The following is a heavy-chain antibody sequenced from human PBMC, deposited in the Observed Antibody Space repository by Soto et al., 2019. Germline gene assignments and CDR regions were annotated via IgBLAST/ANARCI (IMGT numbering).Heavy chain of an antibody. Sequence: QVQLVESGGGVVQPGRSLRLSCAASGFTFSSYGMHWVRQAPGKGLEWVAVIWYDGSNKYYADSVKGRLTISRDNSKNTLYLQMNSLRAEDTAVYYCARDFGDRDAFDIWGQGTMVTVSS. V-gene: IGHV3-33*01. CDR1: GFTFSSYG. J-gene: IGHJ3*02. D-gene: IGHD3-16*01. CDR2: IWYDGSNK. CDR3: ARDFGDRDAFDI.